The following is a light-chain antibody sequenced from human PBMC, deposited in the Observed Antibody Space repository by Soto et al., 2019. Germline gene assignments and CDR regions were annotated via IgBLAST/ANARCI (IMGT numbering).Light chain of an antibody. CDR3: QQYTNWPRT. J-gene: IGKJ1*01. V-gene: IGKV3-15*01. CDR1: QSVSSN. Sequence: EIVMTQSPATLSVSPGERATLSCRATQSVSSNLAWFQQKPGQAPRLLIYGASSRATGIPARFSGSGSATDFTLTISSLQSEDFAIYYCQQYTNWPRTFGQGTRVEV. CDR2: GAS.